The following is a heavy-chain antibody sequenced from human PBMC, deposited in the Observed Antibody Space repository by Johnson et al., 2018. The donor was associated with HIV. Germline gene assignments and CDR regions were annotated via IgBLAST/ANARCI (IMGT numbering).Heavy chain of an antibody. CDR1: GFTFDDHG. Sequence: EVQLVESGGGVARPGGSLRLSCVASGFTFDDHGMSWVRQVPGKGPEWVANIKQDGNEKYYVDSVKGRFSISRDNAKNSLHLQMNSLRAEDTAVYYWAKIWGDIAATGDAFDIWGQGTMVTVSS. V-gene: IGHV3-7*01. CDR3: AKIWGDIAATGDAFDI. J-gene: IGHJ3*02. CDR2: IKQDGNEK. D-gene: IGHD5-12*01.